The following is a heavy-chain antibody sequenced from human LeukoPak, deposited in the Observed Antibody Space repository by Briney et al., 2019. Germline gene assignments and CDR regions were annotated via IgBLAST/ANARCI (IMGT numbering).Heavy chain of an antibody. D-gene: IGHD4-11*01. CDR1: GFIFNHHA. J-gene: IGHJ4*02. CDR2: IWSDKSNK. CDR3: AKDAQRGFDYSNSLEY. V-gene: IGHV3-33*06. Sequence: PGGSLRLSCAASGFIFNHHAMHWVRQAPGKGLEWVAVIWSDKSNKFYADSVRGRFTISRDDSRKTVYPQMDTMTVEDTAVYYCAKDAQRGFDYSNSLEYWGQGALVTVAS.